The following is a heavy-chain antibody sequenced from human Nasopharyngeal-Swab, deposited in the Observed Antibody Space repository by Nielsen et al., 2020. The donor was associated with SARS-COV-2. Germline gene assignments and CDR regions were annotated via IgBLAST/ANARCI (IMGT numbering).Heavy chain of an antibody. D-gene: IGHD3-22*01. CDR3: ARGYYDSNSYYFDY. CDR2: VNPKGGST. Sequence: ASVKVSCKASEYTFTSYYIHWVRQAPGQGLERVGVVNPKGGSTVYAQTLQGRVTMTRDTSTSTVYMDLSSLRSEDTAVYYCARGYYDSNSYYFDYWGQGTLVTVSS. V-gene: IGHV1-46*04. J-gene: IGHJ4*02. CDR1: EYTFTSYY.